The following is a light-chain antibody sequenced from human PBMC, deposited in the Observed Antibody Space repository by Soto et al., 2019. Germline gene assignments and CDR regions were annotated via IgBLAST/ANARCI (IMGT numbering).Light chain of an antibody. CDR1: SSDVGGYNY. CDR3: SSYTGSVSVV. CDR2: DVS. Sequence: QSALTQSASVSGSPGQSITISCTGTSSDVGGYNYVSWYQQHPGKAPKLMIYDVSNRPSGVSNRFSGSKSGNTASLTISGLQSDDEADYYCSSYTGSVSVVFGGGTKLTVL. V-gene: IGLV2-14*01. J-gene: IGLJ2*01.